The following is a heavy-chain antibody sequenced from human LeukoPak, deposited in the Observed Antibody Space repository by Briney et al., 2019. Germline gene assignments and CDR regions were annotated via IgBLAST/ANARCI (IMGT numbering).Heavy chain of an antibody. Sequence: GGSLRLSCAASGFTFSTYNMNWVRQAPGKGLEWVSSISGSSSYIYYADSVKGRFSISRDNAKNSLYLQMNSLRAEDTAVYYCARVDDFYYYYMDVWGKGTTVTVSS. V-gene: IGHV3-21*01. CDR1: GFTFSTYN. CDR3: ARVDDFYYYYMDV. J-gene: IGHJ6*03. D-gene: IGHD3-3*01. CDR2: ISGSSSYI.